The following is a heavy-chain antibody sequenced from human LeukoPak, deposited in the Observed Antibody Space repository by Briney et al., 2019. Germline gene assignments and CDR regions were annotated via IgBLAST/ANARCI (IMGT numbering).Heavy chain of an antibody. CDR1: GGSISSYY. CDR2: IYYSGST. CDR3: ARYSGSYLALDAFDI. Sequence: SETLSLTCTVSGGSISSYYWSWIRQPPGKGLEWIGYIYYSGSTYYNPSLKSRVTISVDRSKNQFSLKLSSVTAADTAVYYCARYSGSYLALDAFDIWGQGTMVTVSS. J-gene: IGHJ3*02. V-gene: IGHV4-59*12. D-gene: IGHD1-26*01.